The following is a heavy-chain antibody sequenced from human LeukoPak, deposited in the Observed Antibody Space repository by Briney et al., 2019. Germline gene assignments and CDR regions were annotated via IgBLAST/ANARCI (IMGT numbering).Heavy chain of an antibody. CDR3: AKTHGDYVYYFFYAMDV. CDR1: GFTFSSYA. J-gene: IGHJ6*02. D-gene: IGHD4-17*01. V-gene: IGHV3-30-3*01. CDR2: ISYDGSNK. Sequence: GGSLRLSCAASGFTFSSYAMHWVRQAPGKGLEWVAVISYDGSNKYYADSVKGRFTISRDSSKDTLYLQMNSLRAEDTAVYYCAKTHGDYVYYFFYAMDVWGQGTTVTVSS.